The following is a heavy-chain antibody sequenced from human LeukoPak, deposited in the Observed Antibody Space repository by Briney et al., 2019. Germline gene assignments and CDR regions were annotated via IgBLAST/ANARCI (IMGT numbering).Heavy chain of an antibody. V-gene: IGHV3-21*01. J-gene: IGHJ4*02. CDR2: VSSGSDYI. CDR3: AKDRVWGSYRFFDY. Sequence: AGGSLRLSCAASGFTFGTYTMIWVRQAAGKGLEWVPSVSSGSDYIYYANSVKGRFTISRDNSKNTLYLQMNSLRAEDTAVYYCAKDRVWGSYRFFDYWGQGTLVTVSS. CDR1: GFTFGTYT. D-gene: IGHD3-16*02.